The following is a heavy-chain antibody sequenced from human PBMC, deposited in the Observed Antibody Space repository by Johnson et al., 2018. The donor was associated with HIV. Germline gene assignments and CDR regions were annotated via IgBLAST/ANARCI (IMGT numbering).Heavy chain of an antibody. D-gene: IGHD1-26*01. CDR2: INNDGSIT. CDR1: GFTFSSYW. J-gene: IGHJ3*01. Sequence: VQLLESGGGLVQPGGSLRLSCAASGFTFSSYWMHWVRQAPGKGLVWVSRINNDGSITHYADSVKGRFTISRDNAKNTLFLEMNGLRVEDTAVYFCARDSSGSLDWCQGTMVTVSS. V-gene: IGHV3-74*01. CDR3: ARDSSGSLD.